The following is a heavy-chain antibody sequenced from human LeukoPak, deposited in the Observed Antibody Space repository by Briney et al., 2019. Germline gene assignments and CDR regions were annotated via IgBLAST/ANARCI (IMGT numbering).Heavy chain of an antibody. CDR1: GYSSTDKY. Sequence: ASVKVSRKASGYSSTDKYMHWVRQAPGQGLEWMGWINPNSGGTNYAQKFQGRVTMTTDTSMSTAYMELSRLTSDDTAVYYCARAGGRSWFDPWGQGTLVTVSS. J-gene: IGHJ5*02. V-gene: IGHV1-2*02. CDR3: ARAGGRSWFDP. CDR2: INPNSGGT.